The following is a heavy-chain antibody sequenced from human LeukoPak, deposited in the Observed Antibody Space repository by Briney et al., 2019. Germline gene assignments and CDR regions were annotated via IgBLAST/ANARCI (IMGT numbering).Heavy chain of an antibody. Sequence: PSETLSLTCAVSGGSISSGGYSWSWIRQPPGKGLEWIGYIYHSGSTYYNPSLKSRVTISVDRSKNQFSLKLSSVTAADTAVYYCARVSGSYRYWGQGTLVTVSS. V-gene: IGHV4-30-2*01. D-gene: IGHD1-26*01. CDR3: ARVSGSYRY. J-gene: IGHJ4*02. CDR1: GGSISSGGYS. CDR2: IYHSGST.